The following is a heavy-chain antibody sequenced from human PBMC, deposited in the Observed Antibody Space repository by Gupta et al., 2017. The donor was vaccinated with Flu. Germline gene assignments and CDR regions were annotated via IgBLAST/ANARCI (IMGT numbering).Heavy chain of an antibody. Sequence: EVQLLESGGGLVQPGGSLRLSCSVSGFTFINNAMSWVRQAPGKGLEWVSAISGSKTYYADSVMGRFSVSTDNSKNTLYLQMNSLRAEDTAVYYCETNLGGDTVEKGRWGQGTLVTVSS. CDR3: ETNLGGDTVEKGR. D-gene: IGHD3-16*01. V-gene: IGHV3-23*01. J-gene: IGHJ4*02. CDR2: ISGSKT. CDR1: GFTFINNA.